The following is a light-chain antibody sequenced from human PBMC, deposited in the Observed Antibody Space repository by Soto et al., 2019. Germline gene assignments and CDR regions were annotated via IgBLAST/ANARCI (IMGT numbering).Light chain of an antibody. CDR2: AAS. V-gene: IGKV1-9*01. J-gene: IGKJ5*01. CDR1: HGISSY. CDR3: QQLNTYPIT. Sequence: IQLTQSPSSLSVSVGDRVTITCRASHGISSYLAWYQQKPGKALKLLIYAASTLQSGVPSRFSGSGSGTDFTLTISSLQPEDFATYYCQQLNTYPITFGQGTRLEIK.